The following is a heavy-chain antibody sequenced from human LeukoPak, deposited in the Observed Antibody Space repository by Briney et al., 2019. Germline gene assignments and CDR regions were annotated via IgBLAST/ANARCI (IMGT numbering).Heavy chain of an antibody. CDR2: ISGSGGST. V-gene: IGHV3-23*01. J-gene: IGHJ5*02. CDR3: AKDLGGSYGGNWFDP. CDR1: GFTFSSYA. Sequence: GGSLRLSCAASGFTFSSYAMSWVRQAPGKGLEWVSAISGSGGSTYYADSVKGRFTISRDNSKNTLYLQMNSLRAEDTAVYYCAKDLGGSYGGNWFDPWGQGTLVTVSS. D-gene: IGHD1-26*01.